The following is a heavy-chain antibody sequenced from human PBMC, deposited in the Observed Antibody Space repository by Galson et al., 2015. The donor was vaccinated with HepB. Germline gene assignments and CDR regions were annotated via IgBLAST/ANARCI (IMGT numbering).Heavy chain of an antibody. Sequence: SLRLSCAASGFTFSGYSMNWIRQAPGKGLEWVSSISRSSRYISYADSVRGRFTISRDNAQNSLYLQMNSLRAEDTAVYYCARGDYGDYGGLPPYYFDYWGQGTLVTVSS. CDR3: ARGDYGDYGGLPPYYFDY. D-gene: IGHD4-17*01. CDR1: GFTFSGYS. J-gene: IGHJ4*02. V-gene: IGHV3-21*01. CDR2: ISRSSRYI.